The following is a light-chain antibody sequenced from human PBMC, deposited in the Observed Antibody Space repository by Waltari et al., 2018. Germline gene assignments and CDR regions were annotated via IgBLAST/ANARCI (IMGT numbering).Light chain of an antibody. V-gene: IGKV3-20*01. J-gene: IGKJ2*01. Sequence: EIVLTQSPGTLSLSPGEGATPACRASQSISSNYLAWYQQKRGQAPRLLIYGASSRATGIPDRFSGSGSGTDFTLTISRLEPEDFAVYYCQQYTNSPRTFGQGTKLEIK. CDR2: GAS. CDR1: QSISSNY. CDR3: QQYTNSPRT.